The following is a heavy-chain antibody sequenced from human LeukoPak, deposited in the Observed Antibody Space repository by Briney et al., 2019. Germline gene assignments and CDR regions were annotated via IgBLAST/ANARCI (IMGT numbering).Heavy chain of an antibody. CDR2: ISGSGGST. CDR1: GFTFSSYA. J-gene: IGHJ4*02. V-gene: IGHV3-23*01. Sequence: PGGSLRISCAASGFTFSSYARSWVRQAPGKGLEWVSAISGSGGSTYYADSVKGRFTISRDNSKNTLYLQMNSLRAEDTAVYYCASLGGRITIFGVVTKSNRLDYWGQGTLVTVSS. CDR3: ASLGGRITIFGVVTKSNRLDY. D-gene: IGHD3-3*01.